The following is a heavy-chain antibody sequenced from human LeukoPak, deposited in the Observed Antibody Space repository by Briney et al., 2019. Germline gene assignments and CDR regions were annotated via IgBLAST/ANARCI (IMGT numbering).Heavy chain of an antibody. D-gene: IGHD4-17*01. Sequence: GSSVKVSCKASGGTFSSYAISWVRRAPGQGLEWMGGIIPIFGTANYAQKFQGRVTITADESTSTAYMELSSLRSEGTAVYYCARDIDYGDYHYYFDYWGQGTLVTVSS. V-gene: IGHV1-69*01. J-gene: IGHJ4*02. CDR2: IIPIFGTA. CDR3: ARDIDYGDYHYYFDY. CDR1: GGTFSSYA.